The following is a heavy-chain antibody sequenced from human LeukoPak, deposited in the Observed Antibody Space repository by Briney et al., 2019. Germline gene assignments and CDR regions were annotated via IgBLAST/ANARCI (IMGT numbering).Heavy chain of an antibody. V-gene: IGHV1-8*01. J-gene: IGHJ6*02. CDR2: MNPNSGNT. CDR3: ASLAGGSYYYYGMDV. Sequence: GASVKVSCKASGYTFTSYDINWVRQATGQGLEWMGWMNPNSGNTGYAQKFQGRVTMTRNTSTSTAYMELSSLRSEDTAVYYCASLAGGSYYYYGMDVWGQGTTVTVSS. CDR1: GYTFTSYD. D-gene: IGHD3-16*01.